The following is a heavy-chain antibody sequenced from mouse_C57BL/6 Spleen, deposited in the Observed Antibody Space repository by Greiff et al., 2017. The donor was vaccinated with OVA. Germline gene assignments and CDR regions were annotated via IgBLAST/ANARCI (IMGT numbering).Heavy chain of an antibody. J-gene: IGHJ3*01. CDR2: INPGSGGT. D-gene: IGHD2-3*01. CDR1: GYAFTNYL. CDR3: ARSGYDGYYRLAY. Sequence: QVQLQQSGAELVRPGTSVKVSCKASGYAFTNYLIEWVKQRPGQGLEWIGVINPGSGGTNYNEKFKGKATLTADKSSSTAYMQLSSLTSEDSAVYFCARSGYDGYYRLAYWGQGTLVTVSA. V-gene: IGHV1-54*01.